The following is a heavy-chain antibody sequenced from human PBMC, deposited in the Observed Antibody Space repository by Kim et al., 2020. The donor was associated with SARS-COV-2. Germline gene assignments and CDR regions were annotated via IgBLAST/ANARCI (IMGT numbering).Heavy chain of an antibody. J-gene: IGHJ6*02. CDR2: IYYSGST. CDR1: GGSISSSSYY. V-gene: IGHV4-39*07. CDR3: ARDGIAAAGIRDYYYYGMDV. Sequence: SETLSLTCTVSGGSISSSSYYWGWIRQPPGKGLEWIGSIYYSGSTYYNPSLKSRVTISVDTSKNQFSLKLSSVTAADTAVYYCARDGIAAAGIRDYYYYGMDVWGQGTTVTVSS. D-gene: IGHD6-13*01.